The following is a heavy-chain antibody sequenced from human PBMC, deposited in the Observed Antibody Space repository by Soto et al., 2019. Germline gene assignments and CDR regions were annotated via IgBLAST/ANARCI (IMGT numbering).Heavy chain of an antibody. CDR3: ARVDYGDYVPFVY. Sequence: EVQLVESGGGLVQPGGSLRLSCAASGFTYSSYWMHWVCQDPGKGLVWVSRMNSDGSSTSYADSVKGRFTISRDNAKNTLYLQMNSLRAEDTAVYYCARVDYGDYVPFVYWGQGTLVTVSS. CDR2: MNSDGSST. J-gene: IGHJ4*02. CDR1: GFTYSSYW. D-gene: IGHD4-17*01. V-gene: IGHV3-74*01.